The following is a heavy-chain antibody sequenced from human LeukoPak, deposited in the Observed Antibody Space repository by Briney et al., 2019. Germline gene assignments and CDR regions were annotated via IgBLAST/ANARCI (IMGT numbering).Heavy chain of an antibody. CDR1: GLTFANTW. J-gene: IGHJ4*02. CDR2: VQDTVSGGTI. V-gene: IGHV3-15*01. CDR3: ATYRSGWSFSN. D-gene: IGHD6-19*01. Sequence: PGGSLRLSCTASGLTFANTWLSWVRQAPGKGREWVGRVQDTVSGGTIDYAAPVKGRFTIPRDDSKNTVYLQMNSLRSEDSALYYCATYRSGWSFSNWGQGTLVTVSS.